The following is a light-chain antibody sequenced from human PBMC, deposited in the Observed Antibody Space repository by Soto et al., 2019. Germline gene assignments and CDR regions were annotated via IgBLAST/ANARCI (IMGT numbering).Light chain of an antibody. V-gene: IGKV3-11*01. Sequence: EIVLTQSPATLSLSPGERATLSCRASQSVSNNLAWYQQKPGQAPRLLIYDASNRATGFPARFSGSGSGTDLTLTISSLEPEDFAVYYCQQRSNWPLMYSCGQGTKLEIK. CDR3: QQRSNWPLMYS. CDR2: DAS. CDR1: QSVSNN. J-gene: IGKJ2*01.